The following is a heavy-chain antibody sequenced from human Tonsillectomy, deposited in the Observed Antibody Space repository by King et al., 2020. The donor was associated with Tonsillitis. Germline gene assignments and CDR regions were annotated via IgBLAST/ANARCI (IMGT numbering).Heavy chain of an antibody. J-gene: IGHJ4*02. CDR2: IRSKAFGATT. CDR3: TRVSTMIVVVPDY. D-gene: IGHD3-22*01. CDR1: GFTFGDYA. Sequence: VQLVESGGGLVQPGRSLRLSCKASGFTFGDYAMSWVRQAPGKGLEWISFIRSKAFGATTEHAASVKGRFTISRDDSESIAYLQMNSLKTEDTAVYFCTRVSTMIVVVPDYWGQGTLVTVSS. V-gene: IGHV3-49*04.